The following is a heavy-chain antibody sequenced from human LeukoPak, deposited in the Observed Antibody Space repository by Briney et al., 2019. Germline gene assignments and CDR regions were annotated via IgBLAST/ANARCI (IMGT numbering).Heavy chain of an antibody. J-gene: IGHJ4*02. D-gene: IGHD5-12*01. CDR2: ISYDGSNK. CDR3: ARVDIVATFSGGGHFDY. Sequence: HPGRSLRLSCAASGFTFSSYAMHWVRQAPGMGLEWVAVISYDGSNKYYADSVKGRFTISRDNSKNTLYLQMNSLRAEDTAVYYCARVDIVATFSGGGHFDYWGQGTLVTVSS. CDR1: GFTFSSYA. V-gene: IGHV3-30-3*01.